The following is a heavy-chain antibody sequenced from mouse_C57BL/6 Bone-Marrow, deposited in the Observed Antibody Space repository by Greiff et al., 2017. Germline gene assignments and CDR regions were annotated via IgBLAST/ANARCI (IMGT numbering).Heavy chain of an antibody. CDR2: INPYNGGT. Sequence: VQLQQSGPVLVKPGASVKMSCKASGYTFTDYYMNWVKQSHGKSLEWIGVINPYNGGTSYNQKFKGKATLTVDKSSSTAYMELNSLTSEDSAVYYCARCGYDGVHYYAMDYWGQGTSVTVSS. J-gene: IGHJ4*01. V-gene: IGHV1-19*01. CDR3: ARCGYDGVHYYAMDY. D-gene: IGHD2-2*01. CDR1: GYTFTDYY.